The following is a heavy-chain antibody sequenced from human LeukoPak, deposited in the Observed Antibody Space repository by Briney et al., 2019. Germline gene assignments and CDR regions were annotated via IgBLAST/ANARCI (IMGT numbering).Heavy chain of an antibody. V-gene: IGHV3-23*01. D-gene: IGHD2-2*01. CDR2: IRGSGGST. J-gene: IGHJ3*02. CDR1: EFTFSSIA. Sequence: PGGSLSLSCAASEFTFSSIARGWVAKAQGKGWEGVSVIRGSGGSTYYADSVKGRFTISRDNSKNTLYLQMNSLRAEDTAVYYCAKYCSSTSCSIRGAFDIWGQGTMVTVSS. CDR3: AKYCSSTSCSIRGAFDI.